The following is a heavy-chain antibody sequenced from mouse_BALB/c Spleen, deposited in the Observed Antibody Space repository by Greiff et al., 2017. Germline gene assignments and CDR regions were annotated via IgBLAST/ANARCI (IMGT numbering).Heavy chain of an antibody. CDR1: GFAFSSYD. D-gene: IGHD6-2*01. V-gene: IGHV5-12-1*01. CDR3: ARGPSLFDY. CDR2: ISSGGGST. Sequence: EVHLVESGGGLVKPGGSLKLSCAASGFAFSSYDMSWVRQTPEKRLEWVAYISSGGGSTYYPDTVKGRFTISRDNARNILYLQMSSLRSEDTAMYYCARGPSLFDYWGQGTTLTVSS. J-gene: IGHJ2*01.